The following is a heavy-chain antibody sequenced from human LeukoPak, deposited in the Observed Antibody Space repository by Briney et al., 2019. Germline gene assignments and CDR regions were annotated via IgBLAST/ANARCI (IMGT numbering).Heavy chain of an antibody. D-gene: IGHD6-13*01. CDR2: IWYDGSNK. J-gene: IGHJ6*02. CDR3: ARHELDPRRYYYYGMDV. V-gene: IGHV3-33*01. CDR1: GFTFSSYG. Sequence: PGRSLRLSCAASGFTFSSYGMHWVRQAPGKGLEWVAVIWYDGSNKYYADSVKGRFTISRDNSKNTLYLQMNSLRAEDTAVYYCARHELDPRRYYYYGMDVWGQGTTVIVSS.